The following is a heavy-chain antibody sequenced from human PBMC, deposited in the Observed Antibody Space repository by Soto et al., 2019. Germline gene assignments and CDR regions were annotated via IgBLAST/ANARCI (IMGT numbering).Heavy chain of an antibody. CDR1: GGTFSSYA. CDR3: ARDSAPRISIAARPDPYYYYGMDV. J-gene: IGHJ6*02. Sequence: SVKVSCKASGGTFSSYAISWVRQAPGQGLEWMGGIIPIFGTANYARKFQGRVTITADESTSTAYMELSSLRSEDTAVYYCARDSAPRISIAARPDPYYYYGMDVWGQGTTVTVSS. V-gene: IGHV1-69*13. CDR2: IIPIFGTA. D-gene: IGHD6-6*01.